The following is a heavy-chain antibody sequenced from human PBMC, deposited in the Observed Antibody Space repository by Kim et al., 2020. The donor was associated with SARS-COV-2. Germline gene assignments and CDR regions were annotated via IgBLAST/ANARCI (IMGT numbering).Heavy chain of an antibody. Sequence: STNYDPYLKSRVTISVDTSKNQFSLKLSSVTAADTAVYYCARGDTTDFGYWGQGTLVTVSS. J-gene: IGHJ4*02. V-gene: IGHV4-34*01. D-gene: IGHD1-26*01. CDR2: ST. CDR3: ARGDTTDFGY.